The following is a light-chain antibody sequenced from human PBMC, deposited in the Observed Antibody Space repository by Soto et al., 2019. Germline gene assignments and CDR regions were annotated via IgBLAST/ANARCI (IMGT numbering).Light chain of an antibody. Sequence: DIQMTQSPSSLSASVGDRVTITCRASQGISNYVAWYQQKPGQLPKLLISAASTLQSGVPSRFSGSGSGTEFPFTNRSLPPEDVATYYCQKYNSAPLTFGGGTKVEIK. CDR2: AAS. V-gene: IGKV1-27*01. CDR3: QKYNSAPLT. J-gene: IGKJ4*01. CDR1: QGISNY.